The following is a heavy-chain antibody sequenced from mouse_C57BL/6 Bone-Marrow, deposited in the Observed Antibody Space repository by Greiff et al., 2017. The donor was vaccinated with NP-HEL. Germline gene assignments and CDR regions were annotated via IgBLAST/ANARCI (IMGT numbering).Heavy chain of an antibody. CDR1: GYTFTDYY. CDR3: ARDSRYWFAY. CDR2: INPNNGGT. V-gene: IGHV1-22*01. D-gene: IGHD1-1*01. Sequence: VQLQQSGPELVKPGASVKMSCKASGYTFTDYYMRWVKQSHGKSLEWIGYINPNNGGTSYNQKFKGKATLTVNKSSSTAYMELRSLTSEDTAVYYCARDSRYWFAYWGQGTLVTVSA. J-gene: IGHJ3*01.